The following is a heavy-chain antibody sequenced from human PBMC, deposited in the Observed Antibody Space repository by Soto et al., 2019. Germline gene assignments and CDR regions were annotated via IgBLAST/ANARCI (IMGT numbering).Heavy chain of an antibody. J-gene: IGHJ6*02. CDR3: VQSRCGGDCLEIYSSHGYYGLDV. CDR2: LYWDDDK. CDR1: GLSLRTTGVG. D-gene: IGHD2-21*02. Sequence: QITLKESGPTLVKPTQTLTLTCTVSGLSLRTTGVGVGWVRQPPGKALEWLALLYWDDDKRFSPSLKSRLTITKDIYEKQVVLTMTNMDTVDTATYYCVQSRCGGDCLEIYSSHGYYGLDVWGQGTTVTVSS. V-gene: IGHV2-5*02.